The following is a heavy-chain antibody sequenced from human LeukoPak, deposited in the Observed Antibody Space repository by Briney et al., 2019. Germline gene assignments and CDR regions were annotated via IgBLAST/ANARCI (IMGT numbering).Heavy chain of an antibody. V-gene: IGHV3-11*01. J-gene: IGHJ4*02. CDR1: GFTFSDYY. CDR3: AKDRSIGTYYTFDH. D-gene: IGHD1-26*01. Sequence: GGSLRLSCVASGFTFSDYYMSWIRQAPGKGLEWLSYISTRGSTIYYADSVKGRFTVSGDNSKNTVYLQMSSLTAADTAVYYCAKDRSIGTYYTFDHWGQGTLVTVSS. CDR2: ISTRGSTI.